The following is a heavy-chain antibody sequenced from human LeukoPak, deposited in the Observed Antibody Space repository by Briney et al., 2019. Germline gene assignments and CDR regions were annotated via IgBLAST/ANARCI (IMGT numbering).Heavy chain of an antibody. CDR1: GYTFTSYY. D-gene: IGHD5-24*01. J-gene: IGHJ4*02. CDR3: AIDGYNASGDY. V-gene: IGHV1-46*01. Sequence: GASVKVSCKASGYTFTSYYMHWVRQAPGQGLEWMGIINPSGGSTSYAQKFQGRVTMTRDTSISTAYMELSRLRSDDTAVYYCAIDGYNASGDYWGQGTLVTVSS. CDR2: INPSGGST.